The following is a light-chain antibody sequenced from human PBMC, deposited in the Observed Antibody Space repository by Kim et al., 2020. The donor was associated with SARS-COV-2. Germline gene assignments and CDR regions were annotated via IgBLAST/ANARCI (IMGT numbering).Light chain of an antibody. Sequence: QSVLTQPPSVSGAPGQRVTISCTGSSSNIGAPYDVHWYQQLPGTAPKLLIYDNNNRPSGVSDRFSGSKSGTSAYLAITGLQAEDEADYYCQSYDRSLSGSVFGGGTQLTV. CDR1: SSNIGAPYD. V-gene: IGLV1-40*01. CDR2: DNN. CDR3: QSYDRSLSGSV. J-gene: IGLJ3*02.